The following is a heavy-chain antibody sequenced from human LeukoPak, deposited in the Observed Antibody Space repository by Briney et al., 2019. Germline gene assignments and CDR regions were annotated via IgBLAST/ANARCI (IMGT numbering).Heavy chain of an antibody. D-gene: IGHD6-13*01. CDR3: ARGTGGSSWDDY. V-gene: IGHV1-2*02. J-gene: IGHJ4*02. Sequence: ASVKVSCKASRGSFSNYAISWVRQAPGQGLEWMGWINPNSGGTNYAQKFQGRVTMTRDTSISTAYMELSRLRSDDTAVYYCARGTGGSSWDDYWGQGTLVTVSS. CDR1: RGSFSNYA. CDR2: INPNSGGT.